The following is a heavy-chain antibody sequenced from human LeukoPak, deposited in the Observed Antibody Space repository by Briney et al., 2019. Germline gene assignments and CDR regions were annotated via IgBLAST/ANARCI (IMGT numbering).Heavy chain of an antibody. V-gene: IGHV1-18*01. J-gene: IGHJ3*01. CDR2: ISTYNGNT. CDR3: ARDRLYSGSIAF. D-gene: IGHD1-26*01. CDR1: GYTFSTYG. Sequence: GASVKVSCKASGYTFSTYGISWVRQAPEQGLEWMGWISTYNGNTNYAQKVHGRVTMTTDTSKSTVYMELRSLRADDTAVYYCARDRLYSGSIAFWGQGTTVIVSS.